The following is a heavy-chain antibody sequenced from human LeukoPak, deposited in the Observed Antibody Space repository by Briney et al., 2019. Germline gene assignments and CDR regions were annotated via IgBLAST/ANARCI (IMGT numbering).Heavy chain of an antibody. J-gene: IGHJ4*02. CDR2: IYHSGST. CDR3: ARVKGYCSGGSCHQPDY. D-gene: IGHD2-15*01. CDR1: GYSISSGYL. V-gene: IGHV4-38-2*02. Sequence: SETLSLTCTVSGYSISSGYLWDWIRQPPGKGLEWIGSIYHSGSTYYNPSLKSRVTISVDTSKNQFSLKLNSVTAADTAVYYCARVKGYCSGGSCHQPDYWGQGTLVTVSS.